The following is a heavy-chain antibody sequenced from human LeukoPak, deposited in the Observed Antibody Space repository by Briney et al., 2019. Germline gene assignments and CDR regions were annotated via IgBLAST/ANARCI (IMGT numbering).Heavy chain of an antibody. D-gene: IGHD5-24*01. J-gene: IGHJ3*02. CDR1: GGSISSYY. Sequence: PSETLSLTCTLSGGSISSYYWSWIRQPPGKGLEWIGYIYYSGSTSYNPSLKSRVTISVDTSKNQFSLKLSSVTAADTAVYYCARHERDASLDHALDIWGQGTMVTVSS. V-gene: IGHV4-59*08. CDR2: IYYSGST. CDR3: ARHERDASLDHALDI.